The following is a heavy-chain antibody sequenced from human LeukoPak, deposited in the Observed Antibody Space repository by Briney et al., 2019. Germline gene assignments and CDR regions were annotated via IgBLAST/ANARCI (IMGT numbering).Heavy chain of an antibody. CDR2: IYYSGRT. CDR3: ARRAWDGYNDY. CDR1: GGSFSGYY. Sequence: SETLSLTCAVYGGSFSGYYWSWIRQPPGKGLEWIGYIYYSGRTKYNPSLKSRVTISVDTSKNQFSLKLTSVTAGDTAVYYCARRAWDGYNDYWGQGTLVTVSS. D-gene: IGHD5-24*01. J-gene: IGHJ4*02. V-gene: IGHV4-59*08.